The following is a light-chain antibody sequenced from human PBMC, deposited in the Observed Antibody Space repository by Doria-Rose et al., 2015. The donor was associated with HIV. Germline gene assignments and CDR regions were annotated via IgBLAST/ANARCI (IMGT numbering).Light chain of an antibody. CDR2: DGS. J-gene: IGKJ1*01. Sequence: EIVLTQSPGTLSLSPGERATLSCRASQSFSSTYSAWYQQKPGQAPSLLIYDGSTRATGIPDRFSASGSGTDFTLTINRLAPEDFALYYCHQYGSSWTFGQGTKVEI. V-gene: IGKV3-20*01. CDR1: QSFSSTY. CDR3: HQYGSSWT.